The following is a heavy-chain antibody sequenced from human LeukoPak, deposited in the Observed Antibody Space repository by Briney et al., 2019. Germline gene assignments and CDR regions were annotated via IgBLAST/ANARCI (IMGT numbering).Heavy chain of an antibody. CDR2: INPSGGDT. D-gene: IGHD1-14*01. V-gene: IGHV1-46*01. CDR1: GYTFTSYY. Sequence: GASVKVSCKASGYTFTSYYMHWVRQAPGQGLEWMGIINPSGGDTSYAQKFQGGLTMTRDTSTNTVYMELTSLRSEDTAVYYCAREVMDNLRLDYWGQGTLVTVSS. CDR3: AREVMDNLRLDY. J-gene: IGHJ4*02.